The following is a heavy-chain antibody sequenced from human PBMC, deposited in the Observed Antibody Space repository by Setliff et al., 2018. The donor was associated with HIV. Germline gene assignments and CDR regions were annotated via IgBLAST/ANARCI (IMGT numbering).Heavy chain of an antibody. CDR1: GGAISSSSYY. D-gene: IGHD6-13*01. CDR2: IYYRGST. J-gene: IGHJ6*03. CDR3: ARGRYRSRWYASDHYYIDV. V-gene: IGHV4-39*01. Sequence: AETLSLTCTVSGGAISSSSYYWGWIRQPPGKGLQWMGSIYYRGSTYYNPSLKSRVTISVDTSKNQFSLKLRSVTAADTALYYCARGRYRSRWYASDHYYIDVWGKGTTVTVS.